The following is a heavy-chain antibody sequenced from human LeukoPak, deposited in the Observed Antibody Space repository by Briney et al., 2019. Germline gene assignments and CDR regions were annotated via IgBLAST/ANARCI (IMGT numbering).Heavy chain of an antibody. CDR1: GGSITTTNW. CDR2: VHLSGAT. J-gene: IGHJ4*02. V-gene: IGHV4-4*02. D-gene: IGHD1-26*01. CDR3: TRESGTFSPFGF. Sequence: TSETLSLTCAVSGGSITTTNWWSWVRQPPGKGLEWIGEVHLSGATNYNPSLESRVSISIDKSKNHLSLGVTSVTAADTAIYYCTRESGTFSPFGFWGQGTLLTVSS.